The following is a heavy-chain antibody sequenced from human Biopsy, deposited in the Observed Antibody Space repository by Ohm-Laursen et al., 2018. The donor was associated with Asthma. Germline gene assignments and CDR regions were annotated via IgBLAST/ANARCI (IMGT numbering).Heavy chain of an antibody. CDR3: AKRRGYSGHDNDY. V-gene: IGHV3-30*18. J-gene: IGHJ4*02. CDR1: GFTFSSYG. Sequence: SLRLSCAASGFTFSSYGMDWVRQAPGKGLEWVAVISYDGNHKFYEDSVKGRFTISRDNSKNTLYLQMNGLRTEDTAVYYCAKRRGYSGHDNDYWGQGTLVIVSS. CDR2: ISYDGNHK. D-gene: IGHD5-12*01.